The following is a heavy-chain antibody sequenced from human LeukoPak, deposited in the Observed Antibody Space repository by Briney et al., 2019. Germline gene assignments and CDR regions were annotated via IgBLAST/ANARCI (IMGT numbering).Heavy chain of an antibody. J-gene: IGHJ4*02. CDR1: GVTASNNY. Sequence: GGSLRLSCAAAGVTASNNYMNWIRQAPGKGLEWVSVIYSDDSTYYADSVKGRFTISRDSSKNTLYLQMNTLRAEDTAVYYCARSPYNYDSSGREARAYFFDFWGRGTLVTVSS. CDR3: ARSPYNYDSSGREARAYFFDF. CDR2: IYSDDST. V-gene: IGHV3-53*01. D-gene: IGHD3-22*01.